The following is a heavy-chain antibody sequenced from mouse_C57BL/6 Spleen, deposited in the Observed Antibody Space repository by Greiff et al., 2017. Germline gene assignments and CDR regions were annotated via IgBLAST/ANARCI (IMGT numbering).Heavy chain of an antibody. J-gene: IGHJ2*01. CDR3: ARDLNWDGYFDY. CDR1: GFTFSDYY. Sequence: EVQVVESEGGLVQPGSSMKLSCTASGFTFSDYYMAWVRQVPEKGLEWVANINYDGSSTYYLDSLKSRFIISRDHAKNILYLQMSSLKSEDTATYYCARDLNWDGYFDYWGQGTTLTVSS. D-gene: IGHD4-1*02. CDR2: INYDGSST. V-gene: IGHV5-16*01.